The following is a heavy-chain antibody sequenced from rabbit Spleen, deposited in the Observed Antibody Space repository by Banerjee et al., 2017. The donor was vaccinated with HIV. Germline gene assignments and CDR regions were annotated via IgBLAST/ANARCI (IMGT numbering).Heavy chain of an antibody. D-gene: IGHD8-1*01. V-gene: IGHV1S45*01. CDR1: GIDFSSYYY. Sequence: QQQLEESGGGLVKPGGTLTLTCKASGIDFSSYYYMCWVRQAPGKGLEWVACAYAGSSDSTYSATWAKGRFTISKTSSTTVTLQMTSLTAADTATYFCARDAGTSFSTYGMDLWGQGTLVTVS. J-gene: IGHJ6*01. CDR3: ARDAGTSFSTYGMDL. CDR2: AYAGSSDST.